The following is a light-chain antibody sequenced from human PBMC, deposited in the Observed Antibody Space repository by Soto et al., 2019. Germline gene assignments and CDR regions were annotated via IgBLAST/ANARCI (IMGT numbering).Light chain of an antibody. CDR2: AAS. V-gene: IGKV3-11*01. CDR1: QRVSSH. Sequence: ETVLTQSPVTLSVSPGDTATLSCRASQRVSSHLAWYQQKPGQAPRLLIYAASTRATGIPVRFSGSGSGTDFTLTISSLEPEDFAVYYCQQRSNWPPITFGQGTRLEIK. CDR3: QQRSNWPPIT. J-gene: IGKJ5*01.